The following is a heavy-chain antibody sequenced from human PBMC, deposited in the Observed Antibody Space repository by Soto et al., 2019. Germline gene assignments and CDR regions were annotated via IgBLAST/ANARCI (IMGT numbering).Heavy chain of an antibody. V-gene: IGHV1-2*02. CDR3: ARDNTMVRGVINWFDP. J-gene: IGHJ5*02. D-gene: IGHD3-10*01. CDR2: INPNSGGT. CDR1: GYTFTGYY. Sequence: GASVKVSCKASGYTFTGYYMHWVRQAPGQGLEWMGWINPNSGGTNYAQKFQGRVTMTRDTSISTAYMELSRLRSDDTAVYYCARDNTMVRGVINWFDPWGQGTLVTVPQ.